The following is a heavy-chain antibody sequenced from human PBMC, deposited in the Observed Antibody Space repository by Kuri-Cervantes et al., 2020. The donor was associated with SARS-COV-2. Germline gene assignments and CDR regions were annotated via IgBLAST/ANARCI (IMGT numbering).Heavy chain of an antibody. J-gene: IGHJ4*02. CDR3: AREFVSCNPGYYDSSGTDDY. Sequence: SETLSLTCAVYRGSFSGYYWSWIRQPPGKGLEWIGEINRSGSTNYNPSLKSRVTISMDTSKNQFSLKLSSVTAADTAVYYCAREFVSCNPGYYDSSGTDDYWGQGTLVTVSS. CDR2: INRSGST. V-gene: IGHV4-34*01. CDR1: RGSFSGYY. D-gene: IGHD3-22*01.